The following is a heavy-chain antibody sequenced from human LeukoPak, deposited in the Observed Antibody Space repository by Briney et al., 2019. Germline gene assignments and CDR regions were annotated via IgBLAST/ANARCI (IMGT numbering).Heavy chain of an antibody. CDR1: GGSISSSSYY. Sequence: SETLSLTCTVSGGSISSSSYYWGWIRQPPGKGLEWIGNIYYSGSTYYNPSLKSRVTISVDTSKNQFSLKLSSVTAADTAVCYCARDPDLDSSGYPWGQGTLVTVSS. J-gene: IGHJ4*02. CDR2: IYYSGST. CDR3: ARDPDLDSSGYP. V-gene: IGHV4-39*07. D-gene: IGHD3-22*01.